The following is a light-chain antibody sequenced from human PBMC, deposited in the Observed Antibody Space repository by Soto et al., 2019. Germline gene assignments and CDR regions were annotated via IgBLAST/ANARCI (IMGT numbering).Light chain of an antibody. CDR1: SSDVGGYNY. Sequence: QSALTQPASVSGSPGQSITISCTGTSSDVGGYNYVSWYQQHPGKAPKLLIYDVRNRPSGVSNRFSGSKSGNTASLTISGLQAEDEADYYCCSYTSSGTVEVFGGGTKLTVL. V-gene: IGLV2-14*01. CDR3: CSYTSSGTVEV. J-gene: IGLJ2*01. CDR2: DVR.